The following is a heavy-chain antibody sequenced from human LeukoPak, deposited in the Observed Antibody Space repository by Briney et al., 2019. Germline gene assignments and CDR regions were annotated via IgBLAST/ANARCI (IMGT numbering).Heavy chain of an antibody. CDR1: GFTFSSYG. CDR2: ISGSGGST. CDR3: AKDSATVTSFDY. V-gene: IGHV3-23*01. J-gene: IGHJ4*02. D-gene: IGHD4-17*01. Sequence: SGGSLRLSCAVSGFTFSSYGMHWVRQAPGKGLEWVSGISGSGGSTYYADSVKGRFTISRDNSKNTLYLQMNSLRAEDTAVYYCAKDSATVTSFDYWGQGTRVTVSS.